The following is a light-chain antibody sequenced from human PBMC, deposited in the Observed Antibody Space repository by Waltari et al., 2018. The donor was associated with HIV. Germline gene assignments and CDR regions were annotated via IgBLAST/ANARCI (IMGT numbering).Light chain of an antibody. J-gene: IGLJ2*01. CDR3: NSYAGSNNWV. CDR1: SSDVGGYNY. CDR2: EVS. Sequence: QSALTQPPSASGSPGQSVTISCTGTSSDVGGYNYVYWYQHHPGHAPKLMISEVSMLPSGVPVRFSGSNSGNTAALTVSVRPAEDEADYFCNSYAGSNNWVFGGGTKRTVL. V-gene: IGLV2-8*01.